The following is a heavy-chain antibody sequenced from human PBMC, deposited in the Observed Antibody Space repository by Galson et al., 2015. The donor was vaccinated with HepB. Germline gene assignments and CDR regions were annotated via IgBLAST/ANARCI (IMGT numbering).Heavy chain of an antibody. CDR1: GGSISSYY. D-gene: IGHD3-3*01. V-gene: IGHV4-59*08. CDR2: IYYSGST. Sequence: SETLSLTCTVSGGSISSYYWSWIRQPPGKGLEWIGYIYYSGSTNYNPSLKSRVTISVDTSKNQFSLKLSSVTAADTAVYYCARTRAYYDFWSGYYTGGPGWFDPWGQGTLVTVSS. J-gene: IGHJ5*02. CDR3: ARTRAYYDFWSGYYTGGPGWFDP.